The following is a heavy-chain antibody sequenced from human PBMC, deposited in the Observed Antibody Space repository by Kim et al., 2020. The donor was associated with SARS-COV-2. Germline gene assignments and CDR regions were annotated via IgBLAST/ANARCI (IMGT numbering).Heavy chain of an antibody. V-gene: IGHV1-3*01. D-gene: IGHD2-2*01. CDR1: GYTFTSYA. CDR2: INAGNGNT. Sequence: ASVKVSCKASGYTFTSYAMHWVRQAPGQRLEWMGWINAGNGNTKYSQKFQGRVTITRDTSASTAYMELSSLRSEDTAVYYCARGGVVPAAMPYYYYGMDVWGQGTTVTVSS. CDR3: ARGGVVPAAMPYYYYGMDV. J-gene: IGHJ6*02.